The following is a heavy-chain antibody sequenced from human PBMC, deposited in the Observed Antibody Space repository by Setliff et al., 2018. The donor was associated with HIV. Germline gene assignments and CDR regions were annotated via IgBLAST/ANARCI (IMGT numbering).Heavy chain of an antibody. J-gene: IGHJ4*02. CDR1: GGSISGSNYY. CDR2: IYYSGST. D-gene: IGHD6-19*01. Sequence: SETLSLTCTVSGGSISGSNYYGGWSRQPPGKGLEWVGSIYYSGSTYYSPSLKSRVTISVDTSKNQFSLTLTSVTAADTAVYYCARQQHSSDLKIWNYWGQGTLVTVSS. CDR3: ARQQHSSDLKIWNY. V-gene: IGHV4-39*01.